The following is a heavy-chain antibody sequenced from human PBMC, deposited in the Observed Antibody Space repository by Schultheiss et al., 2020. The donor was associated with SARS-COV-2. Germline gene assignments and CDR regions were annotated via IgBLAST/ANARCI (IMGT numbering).Heavy chain of an antibody. CDR1: GGTFSSYA. Sequence: ASVKVSCKASGGTFSSYAISWVRQATGQGLEWMGIINPTGGTTSYAQKFQGRVTMTRDTSTSTVYMELSSLRSEDTAIYYCARTFNWNDGGQKRDFDYWGQGTLVTVSS. CDR2: INPTGGTT. D-gene: IGHD1-20*01. V-gene: IGHV1-46*01. J-gene: IGHJ4*02. CDR3: ARTFNWNDGGQKRDFDY.